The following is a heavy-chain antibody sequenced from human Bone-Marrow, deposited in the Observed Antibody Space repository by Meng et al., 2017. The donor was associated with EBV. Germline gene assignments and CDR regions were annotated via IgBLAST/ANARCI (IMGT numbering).Heavy chain of an antibody. CDR1: XDSISSFYY. CDR2: VHYTGST. V-gene: IGHV4-39*01. Sequence: QLQLRESGPGQVKPSXXXXLTXXVXXDSISSFYYWGGIRQPPGRGLEWIGSVHYTGSTYYSPSLKSRVTVSVDTSKNQFSLRLTSVTAADTAVYYCARPFPSWQSPRLDPFGAWGQGTLVTVSS. J-gene: IGHJ5*02. CDR3: ARPFPSWQSPRLDPFGA. D-gene: IGHD6-19*01.